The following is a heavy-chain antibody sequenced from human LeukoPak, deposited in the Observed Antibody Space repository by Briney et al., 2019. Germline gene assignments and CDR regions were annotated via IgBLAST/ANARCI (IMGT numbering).Heavy chain of an antibody. CDR3: ARDASKTSYYYYYMDV. Sequence: GGSLRLSCAASGFTFSSYSMNWVRQAPGKGLEWVSSISSSSSYIYYADSVKGRFTISRDNAKSSLYLQMNSLRAEDTAVYYCARDASKTSYYYYYMDVWGKGTTVTVSS. CDR1: GFTFSSYS. J-gene: IGHJ6*03. D-gene: IGHD1-14*01. CDR2: ISSSSSYI. V-gene: IGHV3-21*01.